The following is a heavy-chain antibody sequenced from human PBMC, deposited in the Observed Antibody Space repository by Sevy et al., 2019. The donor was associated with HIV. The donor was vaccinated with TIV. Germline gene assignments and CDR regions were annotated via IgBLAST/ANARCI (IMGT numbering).Heavy chain of an antibody. J-gene: IGHJ4*02. D-gene: IGHD6-19*01. CDR1: GFTFRSYA. CDR2: IIGSGDNT. CDR3: AKGVSWLVLGGYFDY. Sequence: GGSLRLSCEASGFTFRSYAMSWVRQAPGKGLEWVSGIIGSGDNTYYADPVKGRFTVSRDNSKNTLYVQMNSLRAEDTAVYYCAKGVSWLVLGGYFDYWGQGTPVTVSS. V-gene: IGHV3-23*01.